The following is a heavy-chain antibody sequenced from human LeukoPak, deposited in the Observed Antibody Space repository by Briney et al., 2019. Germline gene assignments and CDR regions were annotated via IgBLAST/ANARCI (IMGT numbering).Heavy chain of an antibody. V-gene: IGHV3-21*04. CDR1: GFTFSSYS. CDR2: ISSSSSYI. CDR3: AKKGRAEYSSGWYGEDAFDI. J-gene: IGHJ3*02. Sequence: GGSLRLSCAASGFTFSSYSMNWVSQAPGKGLEWVSSISSSSSYIYSADSVKGGFTISRDNSKNTLYLQMNSLRAEDTAVYYCAKKGRAEYSSGWYGEDAFDIWGQGTMVTVSS. D-gene: IGHD6-19*01.